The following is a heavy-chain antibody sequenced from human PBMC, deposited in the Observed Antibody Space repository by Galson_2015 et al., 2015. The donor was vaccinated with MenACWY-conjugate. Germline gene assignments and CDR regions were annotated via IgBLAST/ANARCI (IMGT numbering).Heavy chain of an antibody. CDR3: ARRTPELNWFDP. J-gene: IGHJ5*02. D-gene: IGHD1-26*01. CDR1: GASISSANYY. V-gene: IGHV4-39*01. CDR2: INYSGRT. Sequence: SEPLSLTCTVSGASISSANYYWTWVRQPPGRGLEWIASINYSGRTFYNPFLMSRVSISVDMSKSQYSLKLTSVTAADTAVYFCARRTPELNWFDPWSQGTLVTVSS.